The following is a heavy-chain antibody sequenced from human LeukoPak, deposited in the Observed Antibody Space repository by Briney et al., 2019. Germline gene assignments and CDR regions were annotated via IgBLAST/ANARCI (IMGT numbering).Heavy chain of an antibody. J-gene: IGHJ5*02. CDR2: INHSGST. V-gene: IGHV4-34*01. CDR1: GGSFSGYY. CDR3: ARGGGWFDP. Sequence: SETLSLTCAVYGGSFSGYYWSWIRQPPGKGLEWIGEINHSGSTNYNPSLKSRVTISVDTSKNQLSLKLSSVTAADTAVYYCARGGGWFDPWGQGTLVPVSS.